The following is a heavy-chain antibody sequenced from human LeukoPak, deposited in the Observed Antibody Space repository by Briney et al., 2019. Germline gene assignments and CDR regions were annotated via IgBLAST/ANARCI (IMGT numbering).Heavy chain of an antibody. CDR3: ARAGPDWNVLAY. J-gene: IGHJ4*02. CDR1: GNTFPSNA. CDR2: INADNGNT. V-gene: IGHV1-3*03. Sequence: ASVKVSCKTSGNTFPSNAMHWVRQAPGQRLEWMGWINADNGNTKYSQEFQGRVTITRDTSASTAYMELSSLRSEDMAVYYCARAGPDWNVLAYWGQGTLVTVSS. D-gene: IGHD1-1*01.